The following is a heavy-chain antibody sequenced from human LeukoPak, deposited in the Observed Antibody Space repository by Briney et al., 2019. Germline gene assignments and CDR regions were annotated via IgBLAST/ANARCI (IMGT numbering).Heavy chain of an antibody. J-gene: IGHJ5*02. Sequence: GGSLRLSCAASGFTVSSNYMSWVRQAPGKGLEWVSIIYSGGSTYYADSVKGRFTISRDNSKNTLYLQMNSLRAEDTAVYYCARDPLITIFGVVTMGWFDPWGQGTLVTVSS. CDR2: IYSGGST. V-gene: IGHV3-66*01. D-gene: IGHD3-3*01. CDR1: GFTVSSNY. CDR3: ARDPLITIFGVVTMGWFDP.